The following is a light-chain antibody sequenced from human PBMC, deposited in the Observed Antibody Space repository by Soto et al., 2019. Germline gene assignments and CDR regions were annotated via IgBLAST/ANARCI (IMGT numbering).Light chain of an antibody. V-gene: IGKV1-5*01. J-gene: IGKJ2*03. CDR3: QQDNSVSS. Sequence: IQMIQSPSTLSASLGETVTISCRAAQSVSKWLAWYRQKPGQAPILLIHSTSTLQLGVPSRFSGSGWGTEFTLTISNLQPDDSGTYYCQQDNSVSSFGQGTKLVIE. CDR1: QSVSKW. CDR2: STS.